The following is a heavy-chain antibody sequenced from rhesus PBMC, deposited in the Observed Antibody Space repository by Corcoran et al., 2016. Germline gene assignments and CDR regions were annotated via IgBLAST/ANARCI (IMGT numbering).Heavy chain of an antibody. D-gene: IGHD1-20*01. CDR3: ARRGIAGTTSYFDY. V-gene: IGHV4-143*01. Sequence: QVQLQESGPGLVKPSETLSLTCPVSGGSIRGYYSWSWIRQPPGKGLEWIGGINGNSASTYYNPSLKSRVTISKDTSKNQCSRKLSSVTAADTAVYYCARRGIAGTTSYFDYWGQGVLVTVSS. CDR2: INGNSAST. J-gene: IGHJ4*01. CDR1: GGSIRGYYS.